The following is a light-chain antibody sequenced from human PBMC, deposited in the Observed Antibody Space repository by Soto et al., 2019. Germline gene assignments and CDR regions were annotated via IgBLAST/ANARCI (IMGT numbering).Light chain of an antibody. J-gene: IGKJ1*01. V-gene: IGKV1-8*01. CDR3: QQYYSYPTT. CDR1: QGISSY. Sequence: PSSFSASTGDRVTITCRASQGISSYLAWYQQKPGKAPKLLIYAASTLQSGVPSRFSGSGSGTDFTLTISCLQSEDFATYYCQQYYSYPTTFGQGTKVDIK. CDR2: AAS.